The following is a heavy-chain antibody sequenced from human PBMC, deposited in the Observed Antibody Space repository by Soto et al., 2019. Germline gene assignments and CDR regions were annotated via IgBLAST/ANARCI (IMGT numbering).Heavy chain of an antibody. CDR1: GFILNNYA. CDR2: LSGSGSNT. J-gene: IGHJ4*02. CDR3: AKGGSGTAYSALNY. D-gene: IGHD2-15*01. Sequence: GGSLRLSCTASGFILNNYAMTWVRQAPGKGLEWVSVLSGSGSNTFYADSGKGRFSISRDISKNTLYLEMSSLRAEDTAIYYCAKGGSGTAYSALNYWGQGTLVTVSS. V-gene: IGHV3-23*01.